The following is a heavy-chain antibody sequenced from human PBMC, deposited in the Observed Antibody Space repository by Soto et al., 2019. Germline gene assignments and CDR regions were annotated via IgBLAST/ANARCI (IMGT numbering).Heavy chain of an antibody. Sequence: NPSETLSLTCTVSDYSIGSGYYWGWIRQPPGKGLEWIGSIIHSGNTNYNPSLKSRVTMSVDTSKNQFSLKLSSVIAADTAVYYCARALYGMDVWGQGTTVTVSS. V-gene: IGHV4-38-2*02. CDR1: DYSIGSGYY. CDR2: IIHSGNT. CDR3: ARALYGMDV. J-gene: IGHJ6*02.